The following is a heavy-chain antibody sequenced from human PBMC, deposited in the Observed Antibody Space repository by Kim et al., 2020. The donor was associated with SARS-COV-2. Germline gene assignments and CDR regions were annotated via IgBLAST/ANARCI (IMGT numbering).Heavy chain of an antibody. V-gene: IGHV5-51*01. CDR3: ARHLLTGAQFDY. J-gene: IGHJ4*02. D-gene: IGHD3-10*01. Sequence: RYSPSFQGQVTISADKSISTAYLQWSSLKASDTAMYYCARHLLTGAQFDYWGQGTLVTVSS.